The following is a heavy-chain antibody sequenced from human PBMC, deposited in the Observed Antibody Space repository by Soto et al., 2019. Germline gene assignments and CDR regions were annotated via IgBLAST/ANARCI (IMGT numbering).Heavy chain of an antibody. CDR2: TFSNDEK. J-gene: IGHJ4*02. Sequence: QVTLKESGPVLVKPTETLTLTCTVSGFSLSNARMGVSWIRQPPGKALEWLAHTFSNDEKSYSTSLKSRLTISKDTSKSQVVLTMTNMDPVDTATYYCARMYCSGGSCYWRSGGFDYWGQGTLVTVSS. CDR1: GFSLSNARMG. CDR3: ARMYCSGGSCYWRSGGFDY. V-gene: IGHV2-26*01. D-gene: IGHD2-15*01.